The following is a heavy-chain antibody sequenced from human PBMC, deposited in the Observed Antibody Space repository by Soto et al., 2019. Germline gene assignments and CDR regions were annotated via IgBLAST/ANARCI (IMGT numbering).Heavy chain of an antibody. J-gene: IGHJ4*02. V-gene: IGHV3-23*01. Sequence: EVQLLDSGGGWVQPGGSLRLSCVASGFVFSDYAMSWVRQAPGKGLEWVSAISAGGSDTYYADSVKGRFTVSRVNSKKTLYMQMNTLRAEDNAIYYCARVPIWCGSSSCYTEGFDSWGQGTLVSVSS. CDR2: ISAGGSDT. CDR1: GFVFSDYA. D-gene: IGHD2-2*01. CDR3: ARVPIWCGSSSCYTEGFDS.